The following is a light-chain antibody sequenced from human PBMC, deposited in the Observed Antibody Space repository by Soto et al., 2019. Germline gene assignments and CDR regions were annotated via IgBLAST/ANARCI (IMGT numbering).Light chain of an antibody. CDR2: EVS. Sequence: QSALTQPPSASGSPGQSVTISCTGTSSDVGGYNYVSWYQQHPGKAPKLMIYEVSKRPSGVPDRFSGSKSGNTASLTVSGLQAEDEADYYCSSYAGGDSFGVIFGGGTKLTVL. CDR1: SSDVGGYNY. V-gene: IGLV2-8*01. CDR3: SSYAGGDSFGVI. J-gene: IGLJ2*01.